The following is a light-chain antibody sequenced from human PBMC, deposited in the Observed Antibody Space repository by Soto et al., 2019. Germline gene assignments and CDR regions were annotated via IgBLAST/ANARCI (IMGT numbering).Light chain of an antibody. J-gene: IGKJ1*01. Sequence: DIQMTQSPSSLSASVGDRVTITCRASQSISSYLNWYQQKPGKAPKLLIYAASSLHSGVPSRFSGSGSETDFTLTITSLQPEDFATYYCQQSYSTVRTFGQGTKVDIK. CDR1: QSISSY. V-gene: IGKV1-39*01. CDR2: AAS. CDR3: QQSYSTVRT.